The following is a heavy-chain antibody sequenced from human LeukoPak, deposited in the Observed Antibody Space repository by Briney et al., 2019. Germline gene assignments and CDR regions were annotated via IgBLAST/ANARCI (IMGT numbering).Heavy chain of an antibody. CDR3: AKGLAVAQYYFDY. CDR1: GFTFNNYV. CDR2: ITWNSGNI. J-gene: IGHJ4*02. V-gene: IGHV3-9*01. D-gene: IGHD6-19*01. Sequence: GGSLRLSCEASGFTFNNYVMHWVRQAPGKGLGWVSSITWNSGNIGYADSVKGRFTISRDNAKSSLYLQMNSLRAEDTALYYCAKGLAVAQYYFDYWGQGTLVTVSS.